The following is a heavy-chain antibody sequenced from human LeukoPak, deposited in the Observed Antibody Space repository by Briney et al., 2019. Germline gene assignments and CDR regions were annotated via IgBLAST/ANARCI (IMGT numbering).Heavy chain of an antibody. CDR2: ISGSGGSA. CDR1: GFTFSTYG. V-gene: IGHV3-23*01. D-gene: IGHD3-22*01. J-gene: IGHJ4*02. Sequence: GGSLRLSCAASGFTFSTYGMNWVRQAPGKGLEWVSTISGSGGSAYYADSVKGRFTISRDNSKNTLYLQMNSLRAEDTAVYYCAKGPDSSGYYDFSEFDYWGQGTLVTVSS. CDR3: AKGPDSSGYYDFSEFDY.